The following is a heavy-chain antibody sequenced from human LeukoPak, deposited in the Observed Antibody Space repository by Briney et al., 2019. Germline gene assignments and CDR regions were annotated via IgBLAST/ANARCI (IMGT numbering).Heavy chain of an antibody. CDR2: TYYRSKWYN. CDR1: GDSASSNTAA. V-gene: IGHV6-1*01. D-gene: IGHD6-13*01. Sequence: SQTLSLTCAISGDSASSNTAAWNWIRQSPSRGLEWLGRTYYRSKWYNDYAVSVKSRITINPDTSKNQFSLHLNSVTPEDTAVYYCARDLPPGAAGVTGPFESWGQGNLVTVSS. J-gene: IGHJ4*02. CDR3: ARDLPPGAAGVTGPFES.